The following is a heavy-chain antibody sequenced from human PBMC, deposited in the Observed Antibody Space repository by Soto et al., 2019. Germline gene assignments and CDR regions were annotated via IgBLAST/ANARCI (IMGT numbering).Heavy chain of an antibody. D-gene: IGHD6-13*01. CDR2: INPSGGST. V-gene: IGHV1-46*03. Sequence: AASVKVSCKASGYTFTSYYMHWVRQAPGQGLEWMGIINPSGGSTSYAQKFQGRVTMTRDTSTSTVYMELSSLRSEDTAVYYCARDAVNIAAAGTGAFDIWGQGTMVTVSS. CDR1: GYTFTSYY. CDR3: ARDAVNIAAAGTGAFDI. J-gene: IGHJ3*02.